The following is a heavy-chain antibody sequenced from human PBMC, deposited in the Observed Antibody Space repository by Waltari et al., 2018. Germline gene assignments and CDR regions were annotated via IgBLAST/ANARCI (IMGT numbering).Heavy chain of an antibody. CDR1: GYTFTSYY. V-gene: IGHV1-46*01. CDR3: AISFHSSGSPFDP. J-gene: IGHJ5*02. Sequence: QVQLVQSGAEVKKPGASVKVSCKASGYTFTSYYMHWVRQAPGQGLEWMGIINPSGGSTSYAQNFQGRVTMTRDTSTSTVYMELSSLRSEDTAVYYCAISFHSSGSPFDPWGQGTLVTVSS. D-gene: IGHD6-19*01. CDR2: INPSGGST.